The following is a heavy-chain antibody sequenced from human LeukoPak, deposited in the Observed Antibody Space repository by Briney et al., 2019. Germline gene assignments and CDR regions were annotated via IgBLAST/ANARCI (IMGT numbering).Heavy chain of an antibody. D-gene: IGHD6-13*01. J-gene: IGHJ4*02. V-gene: IGHV1-69*06. CDR2: IIPIFGTA. CDR1: GGTFSSYA. CDR3: LPQGIAAAGTGNDY. Sequence: GASVKVSCKASGGTFSSYAISWVRQAPGQGLEWMGGIIPIFGTANYAQKFQGRVTITADKSTSTAYMELSSLRSEDTAVYYCLPQGIAAAGTGNDYWGQGTLVTVSS.